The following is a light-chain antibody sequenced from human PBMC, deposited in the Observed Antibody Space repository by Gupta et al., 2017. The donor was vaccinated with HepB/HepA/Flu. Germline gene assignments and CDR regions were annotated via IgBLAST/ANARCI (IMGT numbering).Light chain of an antibody. Sequence: QSALAQPPSLSGSPGQSVTLSCTATSSDVGTYNRVSWYQQPPGTAPKPIVYEVSNRPSGVPDRFSGSKSGNTASLTISGLQAEDEADYYCTSYTRSSTWVFGGGTKLTVL. V-gene: IGLV2-18*02. CDR1: SSDVGTYNR. CDR2: EVS. CDR3: TSYTRSSTWV. J-gene: IGLJ3*02.